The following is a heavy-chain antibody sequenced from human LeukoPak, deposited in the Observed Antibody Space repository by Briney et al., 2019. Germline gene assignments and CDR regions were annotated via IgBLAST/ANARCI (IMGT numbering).Heavy chain of an antibody. V-gene: IGHV3-30-3*01. J-gene: IGHJ4*02. CDR2: ISYDGSNK. Sequence: GGPLRLSCAASGFTFSSYAMHWVRQAPGKGLEWVAVISYDGSNKYYADSVKGRFTISRDNSKNTLYLQMNSLRAEDTAVYYCARTNYGDGFDYWGQGTLVTVSS. CDR3: ARTNYGDGFDY. D-gene: IGHD4-17*01. CDR1: GFTFSSYA.